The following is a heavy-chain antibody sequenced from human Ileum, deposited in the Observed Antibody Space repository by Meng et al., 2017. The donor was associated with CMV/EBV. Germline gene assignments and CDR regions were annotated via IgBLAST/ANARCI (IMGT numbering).Heavy chain of an antibody. V-gene: IGHV7-4-1*02. CDR1: GYTFTSNN. CDR3: ARDGLSGRYFDY. J-gene: IGHJ4*02. CDR2: NDTNTGNP. Sequence: QVHLVQSGSELKKPGDSVKDSCKTSGYTFTSNNSIWVRQAPGQGPGWMGWNDTNTGNPTYAQGFTGLFVFSLDTSVNTAYLEISSLKAEDTAVYYCARDGLSGRYFDYWGQGTLVTVSS. D-gene: IGHD1-26*01.